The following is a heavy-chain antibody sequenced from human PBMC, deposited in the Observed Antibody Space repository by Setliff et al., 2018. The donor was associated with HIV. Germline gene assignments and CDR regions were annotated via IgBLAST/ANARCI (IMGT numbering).Heavy chain of an antibody. CDR3: ARHFSVAGDAFDI. J-gene: IGHJ3*02. CDR1: GYSFTNFW. Sequence: PGESLTISCKGSGYSFTNFWIGWVRQRPGKGLEWMGIFYPGDFDTRYSPSFEGQVTMSAEKSISTAYLQWDSLKASDTAIYYCARHFSVAGDAFDIWGQGTMVTVS. D-gene: IGHD6-19*01. V-gene: IGHV5-51*01. CDR2: FYPGDFDT.